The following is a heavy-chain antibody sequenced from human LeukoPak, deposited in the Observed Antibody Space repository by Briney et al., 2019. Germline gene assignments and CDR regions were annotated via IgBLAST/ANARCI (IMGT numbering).Heavy chain of an antibody. D-gene: IGHD4-11*01. CDR3: ARDFLLQSEGLFDY. Sequence: PSETLSLTCTVSGGSISSYYWSWIRQPAGKGLEWFGRFYISGSTNYHPSLKSRVTMSVDTSKNQFSLRLDSVTAADTAVYYCARDFLLQSEGLFDYWGQGTLVTVSS. J-gene: IGHJ4*02. CDR1: GGSISSYY. V-gene: IGHV4-4*07. CDR2: FYISGST.